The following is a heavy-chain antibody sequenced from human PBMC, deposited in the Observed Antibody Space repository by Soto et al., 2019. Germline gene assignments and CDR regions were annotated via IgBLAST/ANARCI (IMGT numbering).Heavy chain of an antibody. V-gene: IGHV3-48*01. CDR2: ISSSSSTI. J-gene: IGHJ6*03. CDR1: GFTFSSYS. CDR3: ASRLELPFYYYYMDV. D-gene: IGHD1-7*01. Sequence: GGSLRLSCAASGFTFSSYSMNWVRQAPGKGLEWVSYISSSSSTIYYADSVKGRFTISRDNAKNSLYLQMNSLRAEDTAVYYCASRLELPFYYYYMDVWGKGTTVTVSS.